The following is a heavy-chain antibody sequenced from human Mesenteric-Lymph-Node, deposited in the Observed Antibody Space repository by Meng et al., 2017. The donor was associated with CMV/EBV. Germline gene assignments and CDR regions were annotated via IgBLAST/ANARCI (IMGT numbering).Heavy chain of an antibody. J-gene: IGHJ6*02. D-gene: IGHD3-22*01. CDR3: ARDSAYDYDSSGYGTYYYYYGMDV. CDR1: GFTFNNYW. Sequence: GESLKISCAASGFTFNNYWMSWVRQAPGKGLEWVANIKQDGSAKYYVDSVKGRFTISRDNAKNSLYLQMNSLRAEDTAVYFCARDSAYDYDSSGYGTYYYYYGMDVWGQGTTVTVSS. CDR2: IKQDGSAK. V-gene: IGHV3-7*01.